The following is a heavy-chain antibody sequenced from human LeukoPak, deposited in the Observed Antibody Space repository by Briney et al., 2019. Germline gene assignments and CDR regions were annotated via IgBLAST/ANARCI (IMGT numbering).Heavy chain of an antibody. CDR1: GYTFTSYG. J-gene: IGHJ5*02. D-gene: IGHD2-2*01. CDR3: ARGPGVVPTQPYNWFDP. CDR2: IIAYNGNT. Sequence: ASVKVSCKASGYTFTSYGISWVRQAPGQGLEWMGWIIAYNGNTNYAQKLQGRVTITTDTSTSTAYMELRSLRSDDTAVYYCARGPGVVPTQPYNWFDPWGQGTLVTVSS. V-gene: IGHV1-18*01.